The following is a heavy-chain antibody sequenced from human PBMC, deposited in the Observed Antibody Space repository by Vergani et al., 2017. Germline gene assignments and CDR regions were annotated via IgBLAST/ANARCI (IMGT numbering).Heavy chain of an antibody. CDR1: GFTVSSHY. CDR3: ASQHYDFWSGRD. V-gene: IGHV3-66*04. D-gene: IGHD3-3*01. J-gene: IGHJ1*01. CDR2: IFSGGYT. Sequence: QLVESGGDLVQPGGSLRLSCAVSGFTVSSHYMSWVRQAPGKGLEWVSVIFSGGYTYYADSVKGRFTISRDDSKNSLYLQMNSLRAEDTAVYYCASQHYDFWSGRDWGQGTLVTVSS.